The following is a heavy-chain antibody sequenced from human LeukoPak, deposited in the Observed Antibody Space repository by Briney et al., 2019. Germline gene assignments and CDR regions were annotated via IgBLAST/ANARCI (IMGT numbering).Heavy chain of an antibody. D-gene: IGHD3-3*01. Sequence: KASETLSLTCTVSGGSISSYYWSWIRQPPGKGLEWIGYIYYSGSTNYNPSLKSRVTISVDTSKNQFSLKLSSVTAADTAVYYCARAGGSAIAIFAVVTSKENWFDPWGQGTLVTVSS. J-gene: IGHJ5*02. V-gene: IGHV4-59*01. CDR2: IYYSGST. CDR1: GGSISSYY. CDR3: ARAGGSAIAIFAVVTSKENWFDP.